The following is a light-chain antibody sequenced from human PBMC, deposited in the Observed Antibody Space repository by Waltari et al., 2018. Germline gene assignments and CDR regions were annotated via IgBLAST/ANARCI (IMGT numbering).Light chain of an antibody. J-gene: IGKJ1*01. CDR1: QSVSRN. Sequence: EIVMTQSPATLSVSPGERATLSCRAIQSVSRNLAWYQQKPGQAPRLLIYGSSTRATGIPARFSGSGSGTEFTLTISGLQSEDSAVYYCQQYNDWPRTFGLGTRVEIE. CDR2: GSS. V-gene: IGKV3-15*01. CDR3: QQYNDWPRT.